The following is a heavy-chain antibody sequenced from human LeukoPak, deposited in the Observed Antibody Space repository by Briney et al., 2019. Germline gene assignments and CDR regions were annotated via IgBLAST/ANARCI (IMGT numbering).Heavy chain of an antibody. CDR1: GFSFSTYA. CDR2: ISSDGSNK. CDR3: AKDRIAVASTDPITTTYYYGMDV. V-gene: IGHV3-30*18. Sequence: GRSLRLSCAASGFSFSTYAMHWVRQAPGKGLEWVTAISSDGSNKNYADFVQGRFTSSRDNSKNSLYLQMNSLRAEDTAVYYCAKDRIAVASTDPITTTYYYGMDVWGQGTTVTVSS. D-gene: IGHD6-19*01. J-gene: IGHJ6*02.